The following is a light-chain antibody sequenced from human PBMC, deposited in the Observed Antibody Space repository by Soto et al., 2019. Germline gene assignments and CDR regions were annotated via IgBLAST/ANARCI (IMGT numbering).Light chain of an antibody. V-gene: IGLV1-51*01. J-gene: IGLJ1*01. CDR3: GSWDSRLSAYG. CDR1: SSNIGGNS. CDR2: DDN. Sequence: QSVLTQPPSVSAAPGQKVTISCSGCSSNIGGNSVSWYQQFPGTASTLLFYDDNTRPSGIPGRFSGSKSGTSATLGITVFQTGDEADYYCGSWDSRLSAYGFGSGTKVTAL.